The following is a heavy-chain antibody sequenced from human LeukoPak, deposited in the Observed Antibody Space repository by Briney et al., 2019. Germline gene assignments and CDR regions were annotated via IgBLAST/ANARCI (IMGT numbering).Heavy chain of an antibody. CDR3: GGSSSDYYYYGMDV. V-gene: IGHV3-53*01. CDR2: IYSVGST. J-gene: IGHJ6*02. D-gene: IGHD6-6*01. CDR1: GFTVSSIY. Sequence: GGSVSLSCAASGFTVSSIYMIWLRPAPGQGLEWVSAIYSVGSTYYADFVKGRFTISRDNSKNTLYLQMNSLRAEDTAVYYCGGSSSDYYYYGMDVWGQGTTVTVSS.